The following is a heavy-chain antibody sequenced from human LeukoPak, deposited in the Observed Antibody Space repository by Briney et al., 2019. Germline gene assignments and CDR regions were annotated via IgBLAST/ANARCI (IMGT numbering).Heavy chain of an antibody. CDR3: VRDLELVYYDSSGYDY. D-gene: IGHD3-22*01. Sequence: GGSLRLSCAASGFTISSYWMHWVRQAPGKGLVWVSRMNSDGSSTNYADSVKGRFTISRDNAKNTLYLQMNSLRAEDTAVYYCVRDLELVYYDSSGYDYWGQGTLVTVSS. V-gene: IGHV3-74*01. CDR2: MNSDGSST. CDR1: GFTISSYW. J-gene: IGHJ4*02.